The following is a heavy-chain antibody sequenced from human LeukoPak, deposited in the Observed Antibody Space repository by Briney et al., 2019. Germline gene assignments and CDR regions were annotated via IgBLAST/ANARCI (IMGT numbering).Heavy chain of an antibody. V-gene: IGHV1-69*04. CDR3: ARDGYNLEGPLGDAFDI. CDR2: IIPILGIA. Sequence: ASVKVSCKASGGTFSSYAISWVRQAPGQGLEWMGRIIPILGIANYAQKFQGRVTITADKSTSTAYMELSSLRSEDTAVYYCARDGYNLEGPLGDAFDIWGQGTMVTVSS. CDR1: GGTFSSYA. D-gene: IGHD5-24*01. J-gene: IGHJ3*02.